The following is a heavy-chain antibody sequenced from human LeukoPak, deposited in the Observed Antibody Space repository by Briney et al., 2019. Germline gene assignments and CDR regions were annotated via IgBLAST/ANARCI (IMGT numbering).Heavy chain of an antibody. CDR2: ISYDGSNK. V-gene: IGHV3-30*18. J-gene: IGHJ4*02. CDR1: GFTFSSYG. D-gene: IGHD4-17*01. Sequence: GRSLRLSCAASGFTFSSYGMHWVRQAPGKGLEWVAVISYDGSNKYYGDSVKGRFTISRDNSKNTLYLQMNSLRAEDTAVYYSAKDGGDDYGDDRRFDYWGQGTLVTVSS. CDR3: AKDGGDDYGDDRRFDY.